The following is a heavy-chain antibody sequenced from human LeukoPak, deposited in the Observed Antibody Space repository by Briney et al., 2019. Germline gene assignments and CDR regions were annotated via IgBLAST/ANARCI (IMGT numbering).Heavy chain of an antibody. D-gene: IGHD1-26*01. V-gene: IGHV1-2*02. CDR1: GYTFTGYY. CDR3: ARGVGATGNWFDP. Sequence: GASVKVSCKAPGYTFTGYYMHWVRQAPGQGLEWMGWINPNSGGTNYAQKFQGRVTMTRDTSISTAYMELSRLRSDDTAVYYCARGVGATGNWFDPWGQGTLVTVSS. J-gene: IGHJ5*02. CDR2: INPNSGGT.